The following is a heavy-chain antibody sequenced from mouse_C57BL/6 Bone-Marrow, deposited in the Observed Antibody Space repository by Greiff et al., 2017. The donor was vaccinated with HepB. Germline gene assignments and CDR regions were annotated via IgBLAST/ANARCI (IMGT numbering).Heavy chain of an antibody. V-gene: IGHV5-17*01. CDR1: GFTFSDYG. D-gene: IGHD1-1*01. CDR2: ISSGSSTI. CDR3: ARKDHYYGSSWDWYFDV. J-gene: IGHJ1*03. Sequence: EVMLVESGGGLVKPGGSLKLSCAASGFTFSDYGMHWVRQAPEKGLEWVAYISSGSSTIYYADTVKGRFTISRDNNKNHLFLQMTSLRSEDTAMYYCARKDHYYGSSWDWYFDVWGTGTTVTVSS.